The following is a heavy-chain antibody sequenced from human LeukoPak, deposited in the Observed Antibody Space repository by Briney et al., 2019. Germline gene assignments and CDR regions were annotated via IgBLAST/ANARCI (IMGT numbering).Heavy chain of an antibody. J-gene: IGHJ6*03. D-gene: IGHD3-3*01. CDR2: INSDGSST. CDR3: ARWRDYDFWSGYYSPDYYYYYMDV. Sequence: GGSLRLSCAASGFTFSSFWMGWVRQAPGKGLVWVSRINSDGSSTSYADSVKGRFTISRDNAKNTLYLQMNSLRAEDTAVYYCARWRDYDFWSGYYSPDYYYYYMDVWGKGTTVTVSS. CDR1: GFTFSSFW. V-gene: IGHV3-74*01.